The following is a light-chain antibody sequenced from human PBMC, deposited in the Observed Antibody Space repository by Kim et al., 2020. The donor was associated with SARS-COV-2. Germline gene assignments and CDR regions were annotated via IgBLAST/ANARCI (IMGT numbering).Light chain of an antibody. Sequence: EIVLTQSPGTLSLSPGERATLSCRASQSVLSNYLAWYQQKPGQAPRLLIYGASSRATGIPDRFSGSGSGTDFTLTITRLAPEVLAVYYWQQYSSSPATFGQGTKVDIK. V-gene: IGKV3-20*01. CDR2: GAS. CDR1: QSVLSNY. J-gene: IGKJ1*01. CDR3: QQYSSSPAT.